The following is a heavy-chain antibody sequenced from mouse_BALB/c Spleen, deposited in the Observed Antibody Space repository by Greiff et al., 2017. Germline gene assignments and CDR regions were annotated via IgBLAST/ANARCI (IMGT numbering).Heavy chain of an antibody. V-gene: IGHV5-4*02. CDR2: ISDGGSYT. J-gene: IGHJ3*01. CDR3: ARDGPWFDY. CDR1: GFTFSDYS. Sequence: EVMLVESGGGLVKPGGSLKLSCAASGFTFSDYSMYWVRQTPEKRLEWVATISDGGSYTYYPDSVKGRFTISRDNAKNILYLQLSSLKSEDTAMYYCARDGPWFDYWGQGTLVTVSA.